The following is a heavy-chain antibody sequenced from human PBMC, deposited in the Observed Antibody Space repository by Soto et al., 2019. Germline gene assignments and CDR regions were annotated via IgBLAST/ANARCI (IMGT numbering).Heavy chain of an antibody. V-gene: IGHV4-30-2*03. CDR2: IYYSGST. Sequence: SETLSLTCAVSGVSISSGDYSWSWIRQPPGKGLEWIGSIYYSGSTYYNPSLKSRVTISVDTSKNQFSLKLSSVTAADTAVYYCARPVRYFDWLPIGWFDPWGQGTLVTSPQ. D-gene: IGHD3-9*01. CDR3: ARPVRYFDWLPIGWFDP. J-gene: IGHJ5*02. CDR1: GVSISSGDYS.